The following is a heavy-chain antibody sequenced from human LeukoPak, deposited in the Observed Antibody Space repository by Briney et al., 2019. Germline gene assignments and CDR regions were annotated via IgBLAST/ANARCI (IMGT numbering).Heavy chain of an antibody. CDR2: IYYSGST. CDR1: GGSISSSSYY. D-gene: IGHD3-16*01. Sequence: SETLSPTCTVSGGSISSSSYYWGWIRQPPGKGLEWIGSIYYSGSTYYNPSLKSRVTISVDTSKNQFSLKLSSVTAADTAVYYCAQGGPYNWFDPWGQGTLVTVSS. CDR3: AQGGPYNWFDP. J-gene: IGHJ5*02. V-gene: IGHV4-39*01.